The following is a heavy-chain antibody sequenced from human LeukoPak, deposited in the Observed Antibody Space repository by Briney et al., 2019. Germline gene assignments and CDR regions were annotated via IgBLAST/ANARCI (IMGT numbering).Heavy chain of an antibody. V-gene: IGHV3-74*01. J-gene: IGHJ4*02. CDR1: GFTFSSYW. D-gene: IGHD6-13*01. CDR3: ARDVAAAAFDY. Sequence: GGSLRLSCAASGFTFSSYWMHWVRQAPGKGLVWVSRINSDGSTTSYADSVKGRFTISRDNAKNTLYLQMNSLRAEDTAVYYCARDVAAAAFDYWGQGTLVTVSS. CDR2: INSDGSTT.